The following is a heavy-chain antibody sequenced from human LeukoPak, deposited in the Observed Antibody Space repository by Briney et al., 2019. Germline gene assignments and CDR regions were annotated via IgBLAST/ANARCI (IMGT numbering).Heavy chain of an antibody. V-gene: IGHV4-59*08. Sequence: SETLSLTCTVSGGSISSYYWSWIRQPPGKGLEWIGYIYYSGSTNYNPSLKSRVTISVDTSKNQFSLKLSSVTAADTAVYYCARSGVYYYGSGSYLVYWGQGTLVTVSS. CDR2: IYYSGST. D-gene: IGHD3-10*01. CDR3: ARSGVYYYGSGSYLVY. J-gene: IGHJ4*02. CDR1: GGSISSYY.